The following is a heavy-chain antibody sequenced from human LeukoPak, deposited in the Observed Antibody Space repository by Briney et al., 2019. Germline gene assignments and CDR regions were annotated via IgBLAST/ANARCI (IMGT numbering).Heavy chain of an antibody. CDR2: INAGNGNT. Sequence: GASVKVSCKASGYTFTSYAMHWVRQAPGQRLEWMGWINAGNGNTKYSQKFQGRVTITRDTSASTAYMELSSLRSEDTAVHYCARERWDIVATEGFDYWGQGTLVTVSS. V-gene: IGHV1-3*01. J-gene: IGHJ4*02. CDR3: ARERWDIVATEGFDY. CDR1: GYTFTSYA. D-gene: IGHD5-12*01.